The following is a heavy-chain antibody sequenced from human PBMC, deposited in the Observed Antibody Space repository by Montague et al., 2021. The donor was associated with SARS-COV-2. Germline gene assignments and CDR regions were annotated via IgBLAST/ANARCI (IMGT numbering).Heavy chain of an antibody. CDR1: GFPFGDYA. J-gene: IGHJ4*02. Sequence: SRSLSLSASGFPFGDYAMSWFRQAPGKGLEWVSFIRSKPYDGTTEYAASVKGRFTISRDDSKSIAYLQMNSLKTEDTAVYYCTRGQYRYHYWGQGTLVTVSA. V-gene: IGHV3-49*03. D-gene: IGHD3-9*01. CDR2: IRSKPYDGTT. CDR3: TRGQYRYHY.